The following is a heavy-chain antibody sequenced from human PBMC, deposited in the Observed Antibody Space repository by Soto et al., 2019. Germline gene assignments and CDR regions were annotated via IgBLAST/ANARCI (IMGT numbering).Heavy chain of an antibody. CDR2: IYYSGST. CDR1: GGSISSGGYY. Sequence: SETLSLTCTVSGGSISSGGYYWSWIRQHPGKGLEWIGYIYYSGSTYYNPSLKSRVTISVDTSKNQFSLKLSSVTAADTAVYYCARAPGLDYYDSSGYYYGFDYWGQGTLVTVSS. CDR3: ARAPGLDYYDSSGYYYGFDY. J-gene: IGHJ4*02. V-gene: IGHV4-31*03. D-gene: IGHD3-22*01.